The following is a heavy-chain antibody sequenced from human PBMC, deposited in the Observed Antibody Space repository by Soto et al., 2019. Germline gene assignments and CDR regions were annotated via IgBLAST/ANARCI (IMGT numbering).Heavy chain of an antibody. Sequence: GGSLRLSCAASGFTFSSYAMHWVRQAPGKGLEWVAVISYDGSNKYYADSVKGRFTISRDNSKNTLYLQMNSLRAEDTAVYYCARGPDAQITILRGLFRGHFDYWGQGTLVTVSS. J-gene: IGHJ4*02. D-gene: IGHD1-26*01. V-gene: IGHV3-30-3*01. CDR2: ISYDGSNK. CDR3: ARGPDAQITILRGLFRGHFDY. CDR1: GFTFSSYA.